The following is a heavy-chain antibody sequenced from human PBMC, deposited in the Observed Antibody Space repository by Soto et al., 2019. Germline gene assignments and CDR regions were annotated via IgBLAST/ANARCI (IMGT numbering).Heavy chain of an antibody. CDR2: IYSSWNS. J-gene: IGHJ4*02. Sequence: QVQLQESGPGLVKPSQTLSLTCSVSGASISRDDYYWSWIRQHPGKGLEWIAYIYSSWNSYYNPSLSSRVAISLDTSKNHFSLRLSSVTAADTGVYYCASALTGDYVGFDYWGQGTPATVSS. V-gene: IGHV4-31*03. D-gene: IGHD3-9*01. CDR1: GASISRDDYY. CDR3: ASALTGDYVGFDY.